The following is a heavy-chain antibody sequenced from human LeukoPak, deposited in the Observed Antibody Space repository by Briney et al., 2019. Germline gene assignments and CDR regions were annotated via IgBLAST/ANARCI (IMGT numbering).Heavy chain of an antibody. CDR2: IYYSGST. D-gene: IGHD4-17*01. J-gene: IGHJ3*02. CDR3: ARLLHDYGDYLAFDI. V-gene: IGHV4-59*12. CDR1: GGSISSYY. Sequence: PSETLSLTCTVSGGSISSYYWSWIRQPPGKGLEWIGYIYYSGSTNYNPSLKSRVTMSVDTSKNQFSLKLSSVTAADTAVYYCARLLHDYGDYLAFDIWGQGTMVTVSS.